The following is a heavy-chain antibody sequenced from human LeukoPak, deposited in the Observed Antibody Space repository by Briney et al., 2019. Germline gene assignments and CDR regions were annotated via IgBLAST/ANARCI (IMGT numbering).Heavy chain of an antibody. CDR1: GGSINSSNW. Sequence: SGTLSLTCAVSGGSINSSNWWSWVRQPPGKGLEWIGEIYHSGSTSYNSSLKSRVTISVDKSKNQFSLKLSSVTAADTAVYYCARALGYCSGGSCYERGNYYYYYGMDVWGQGTTVTVSS. V-gene: IGHV4-4*02. J-gene: IGHJ6*02. D-gene: IGHD2-15*01. CDR3: ARALGYCSGGSCYERGNYYYYYGMDV. CDR2: IYHSGST.